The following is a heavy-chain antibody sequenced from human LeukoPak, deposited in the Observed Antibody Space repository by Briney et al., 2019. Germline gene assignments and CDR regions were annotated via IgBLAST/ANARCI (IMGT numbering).Heavy chain of an antibody. CDR2: INPNSGGT. CDR1: GYTFTGYY. CDR3: ARSTHRIMDGWFFY. V-gene: IGHV1-2*02. D-gene: IGHD6-19*01. J-gene: IGHJ4*02. Sequence: ASVKVSCKASGYTFTGYYMHWVRQATGQGLEWMGWINPNSGGTNYAQKFQGRVTMTRDTSTSTVYMELSSLRSEDTAVYYCARSTHRIMDGWFFYWGQGTLVTVSS.